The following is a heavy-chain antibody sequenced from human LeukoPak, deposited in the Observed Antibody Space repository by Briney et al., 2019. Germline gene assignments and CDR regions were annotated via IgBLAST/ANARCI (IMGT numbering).Heavy chain of an antibody. V-gene: IGHV4-61*01. CDR2: IYHGGNT. J-gene: IGHJ5*02. CDR1: GASVSSDTYY. CDR3: ATERSEWPGRWFDP. Sequence: SETLSLTCAVSGASVSSDTYYWNWIRQPPGKGLEWIGYIYHGGNTNYNPSLEGRVTISLDTSKNQFSLRLKSVTAADTAIFYCATERSEWPGRWFDPWGQGTLVTVSS. D-gene: IGHD3-3*01.